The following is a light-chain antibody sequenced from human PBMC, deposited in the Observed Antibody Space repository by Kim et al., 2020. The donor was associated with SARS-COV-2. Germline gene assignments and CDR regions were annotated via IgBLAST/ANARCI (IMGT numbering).Light chain of an antibody. CDR2: DAS. CDR3: QQYDTWPPWT. V-gene: IGKV3-15*01. CDR1: QSVSSN. J-gene: IGKJ1*01. Sequence: SPGERAILSCRASQSVSSNLAWYQQKPGQAPRLIIYDASTRATGVPARFSGSGSGTEFTLTISSLQSEDFAVYYCQQYDTWPPWTFGQGTKVDIK.